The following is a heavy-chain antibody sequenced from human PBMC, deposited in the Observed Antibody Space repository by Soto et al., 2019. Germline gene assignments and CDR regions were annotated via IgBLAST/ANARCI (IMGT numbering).Heavy chain of an antibody. CDR1: GYTFTSYG. CDR3: ARASDFWSGYPSADY. CDR2: ISAYNGNT. V-gene: IGHV1-18*01. Sequence: QVQLVQSGAEVKKPGASVKFSCKASGYTFTSYGISWVRQAPGQVLEWMGWISAYNGNTNYAQKLQGRVTMTTDTSTSTAYMELRSLRSDDTAVYYCARASDFWSGYPSADYLGQGTRVTVSS. J-gene: IGHJ4*02. D-gene: IGHD3-3*01.